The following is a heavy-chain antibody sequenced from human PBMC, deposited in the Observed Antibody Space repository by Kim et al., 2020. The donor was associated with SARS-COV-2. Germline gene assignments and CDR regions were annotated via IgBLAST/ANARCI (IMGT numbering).Heavy chain of an antibody. J-gene: IGHJ4*02. Sequence: ADSVRGRFTISRDNAKTSLYLQLNSLRAEDTAVYYCAREPSYSGTWFYFDSWGPGTRVTVSA. V-gene: IGHV3-21*01. D-gene: IGHD6-13*01. CDR3: AREPSYSGTWFYFDS.